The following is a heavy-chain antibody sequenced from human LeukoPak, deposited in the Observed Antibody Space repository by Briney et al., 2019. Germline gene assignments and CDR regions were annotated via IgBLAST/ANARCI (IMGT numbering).Heavy chain of an antibody. J-gene: IGHJ6*03. CDR1: GFTFSSYG. CDR3: AKSSDIVVVPAAYYYYMDV. V-gene: IGHV3-33*08. D-gene: IGHD2-2*01. CDR2: IWYGGSNK. Sequence: GRSLRLSCAASGFTFSSYGMHWVRQAPGKGLEWVAVIWYGGSNKYYADSVKGRFTISRDNSKNTLYLQMNSLRAEDTAVYYCAKSSDIVVVPAAYYYYMDVWGKGTTVTVSS.